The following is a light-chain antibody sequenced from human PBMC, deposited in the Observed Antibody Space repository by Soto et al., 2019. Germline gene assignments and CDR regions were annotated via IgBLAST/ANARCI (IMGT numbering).Light chain of an antibody. CDR3: SSYTSTSTL. J-gene: IGLJ1*01. Sequence: QSVLTQPASVSGSPGQSITISCTGASSDVGNYNYVSWYQQHPGKAPKLIIYDVSNRPSGVSNRFSGSKSGNTASLTISGLQAEDEADYYCSSYTSTSTLFGTGTKLTVL. CDR1: SSDVGNYNY. CDR2: DVS. V-gene: IGLV2-14*03.